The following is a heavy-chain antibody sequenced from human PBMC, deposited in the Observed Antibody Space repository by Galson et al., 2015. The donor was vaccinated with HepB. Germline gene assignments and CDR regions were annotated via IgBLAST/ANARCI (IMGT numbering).Heavy chain of an antibody. CDR3: AREVRESDSYFDY. CDR2: ISSSSSYT. V-gene: IGHV3-11*06. Sequence: SLRLSCAASGFTFSDYYMSWIRQAPGKGLEWVSYISSSSSYTNYADSVKGRFTISRDNAKNSLYLQMNSLRAEDTAVYYCAREVRESDSYFDYWGQGTLVTVSS. J-gene: IGHJ4*02. CDR1: GFTFSDYY.